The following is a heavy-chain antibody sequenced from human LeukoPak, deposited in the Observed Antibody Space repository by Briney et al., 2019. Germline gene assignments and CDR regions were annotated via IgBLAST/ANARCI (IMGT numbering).Heavy chain of an antibody. Sequence: ASVKVSCKASGYTFTDYYMYWVRQAPGQGLEWMGWINPNSGGTNYAQKFQGRVTMTSDTSISTAYMELSSLRSDDTAVYYCARVAAEQLWYWSDYWGQGTLVTVSS. D-gene: IGHD5-18*01. J-gene: IGHJ4*02. CDR1: GYTFTDYY. CDR3: ARVAAEQLWYWSDY. V-gene: IGHV1-2*02. CDR2: INPNSGGT.